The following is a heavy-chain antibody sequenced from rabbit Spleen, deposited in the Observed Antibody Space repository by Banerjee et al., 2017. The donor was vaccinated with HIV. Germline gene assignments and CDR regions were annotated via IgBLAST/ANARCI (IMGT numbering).Heavy chain of an antibody. V-gene: IGHV1S45*01. D-gene: IGHD4-1*01. CDR2: IDSGGSGST. CDR3: ARDLAGVIGWNFNL. CDR1: GFDFSSRYW. J-gene: IGHJ4*01. Sequence: QEQVVESGGGLVQPEGSLTLTCKASGFDFSSRYWMSWVRQAPGKGPEWIACIDSGGSGSTYYASWAKGRFTISRPSSTTVTLQMTSLTVADTATYFCARDLAGVIGWNFNLWGPGTLVTVS.